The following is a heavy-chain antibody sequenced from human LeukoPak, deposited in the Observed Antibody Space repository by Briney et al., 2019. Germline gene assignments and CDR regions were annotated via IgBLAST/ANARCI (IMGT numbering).Heavy chain of an antibody. D-gene: IGHD3-10*01. CDR1: GYMFNSYW. V-gene: IGHV5-10-1*01. CDR3: ATQSSGAGRGD. J-gene: IGHJ4*02. CDR2: IDPSNSYT. Sequence: GESLKISCKVSGYMFNSYWINWVRQMPGKGLEWMGRIDPSNSYTNYGPSFQGHVTISADKSSSTAYLQWSSLKASDTGIYYCATQSSGAGRGDWGQGTLVTVSS.